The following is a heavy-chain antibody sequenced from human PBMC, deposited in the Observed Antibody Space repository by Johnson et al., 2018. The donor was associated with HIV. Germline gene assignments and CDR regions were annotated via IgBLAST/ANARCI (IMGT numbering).Heavy chain of an antibody. CDR2: IRYDGSNK. CDR3: AKRSPGGSYSDAFDI. D-gene: IGHD1-26*01. CDR1: GFTFSSYG. Sequence: QVQLVESGGGVVQPGGSLRLSCAASGFTFSSYGMHWVRQAPGKGLEWVAFIRYDGSNKYYADSVKGRFTISRDNSKNTLYLQMNSLRDEDTAVYYCAKRSPGGSYSDAFDIWGQGTMVTVSS. J-gene: IGHJ3*02. V-gene: IGHV3-30*02.